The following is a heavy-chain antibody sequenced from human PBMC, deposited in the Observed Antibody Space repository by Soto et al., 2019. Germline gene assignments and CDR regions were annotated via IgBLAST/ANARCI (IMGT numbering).Heavy chain of an antibody. CDR2: ISSSSSTI. Sequence: EVQLVESGGGLVQPGGSLRLSCAASGFTCSSYSMNWVRQAPGKGLEWVSYISSSSSTIYYADFVKGRFTIYRENANNSLYLQMNSLRDEDPAVYYCAREVIVVVVAPVSYYGMDVWRQATTVTVSS. V-gene: IGHV3-48*02. CDR3: AREVIVVVVAPVSYYGMDV. CDR1: GFTCSSYS. D-gene: IGHD2-15*01. J-gene: IGHJ6*02.